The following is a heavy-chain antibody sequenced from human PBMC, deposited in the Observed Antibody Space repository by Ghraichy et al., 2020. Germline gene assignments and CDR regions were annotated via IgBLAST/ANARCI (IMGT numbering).Heavy chain of an antibody. Sequence: GGSLRLSCVGSGFTFSGYNMNWVRQSPGRGLEWVSYITSSGRTILYADSVKGRFTISRDNAQNSLYLQMNRLRDEDTAVYYCARASTVVRFYYYAGMDVWGQGTTVTVSS. D-gene: IGHD4-23*01. J-gene: IGHJ6*02. V-gene: IGHV3-48*02. CDR2: ITSSGRTI. CDR3: ARASTVVRFYYYAGMDV. CDR1: GFTFSGYN.